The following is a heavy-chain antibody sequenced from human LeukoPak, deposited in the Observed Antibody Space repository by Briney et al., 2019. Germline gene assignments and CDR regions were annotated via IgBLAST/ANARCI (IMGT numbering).Heavy chain of an antibody. V-gene: IGHV3-23*01. D-gene: IGHD3-10*01. CDR1: GFTFSSYA. J-gene: IGHJ4*02. CDR2: ISGSGGST. CDR3: ARRGVPGYFDY. Sequence: GGSLRLSCAASGFTFSSYAMSWVRQAPGKGLEWVSAISGSGGSTYYADSVKGRFTISRDNSKNTLYLQMHSLRAEDTAVYYCARRGVPGYFDYWGQGTLVTVSS.